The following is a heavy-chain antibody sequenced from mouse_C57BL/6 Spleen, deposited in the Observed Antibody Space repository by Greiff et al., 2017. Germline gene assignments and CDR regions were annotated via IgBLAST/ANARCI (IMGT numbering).Heavy chain of an antibody. CDR3: ARGPYYEDFDY. V-gene: IGHV1-55*01. CDR2: IYPGSGST. D-gene: IGHD2-10*01. CDR1: GYTFTSYW. J-gene: IGHJ2*01. Sequence: QVHVKQPGAELVKPGASVKMSCKASGYTFTSYWITWVKQRPGQGLEWIGDIYPGSGSTNYNEKFKSKATLTVDTSSSTAYMQLSSLTSEDSAVYYCARGPYYEDFDYWGQGTTLTVSS.